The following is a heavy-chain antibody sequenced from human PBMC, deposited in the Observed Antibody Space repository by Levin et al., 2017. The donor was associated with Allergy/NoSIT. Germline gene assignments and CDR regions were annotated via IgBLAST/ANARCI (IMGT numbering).Heavy chain of an antibody. CDR3: AKSVSGRSMDV. CDR1: GFTFSNYW. D-gene: IGHD3-10*01. V-gene: IGHV3-7*01. J-gene: IGHJ6*02. Sequence: LSLTCAASGFTFSNYWMSWVRQAPGKGLDWVANISPDGSEKYYVDSVKGRFTFSRDTAKNSLYLQMNSLRADDTAVYYCAKSVSGRSMDVWGQGTTVTVSS. CDR2: ISPDGSEK.